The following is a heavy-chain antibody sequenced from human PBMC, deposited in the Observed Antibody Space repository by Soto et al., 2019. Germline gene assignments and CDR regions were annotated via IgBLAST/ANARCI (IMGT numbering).Heavy chain of an antibody. D-gene: IGHD6-19*01. CDR1: GFTFSSYA. V-gene: IGHV3-23*01. Sequence: GGSLRLSCAASGFTFSSYAMSWVRQAPGKGLEWVSAISGSGGSTYYADSVKGRFTISRDNSKNTLYPQMNSLRAEDTAVYYCANDLQWLVGGFDYWGQGTLVTAPQ. J-gene: IGHJ4*02. CDR3: ANDLQWLVGGFDY. CDR2: ISGSGGST.